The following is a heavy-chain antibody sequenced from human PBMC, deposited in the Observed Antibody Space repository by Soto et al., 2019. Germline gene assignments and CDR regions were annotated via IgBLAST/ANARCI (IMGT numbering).Heavy chain of an antibody. CDR3: ARDTGVRGIRNYLYGMAV. CDR1: GGSISSFY. Sequence: SETLSLSCTVSGGSISSFYWSWIRQPPGKGLEWIGYIYYIGSTNYNPSLKSRVTISVDTSKNQFSLKLGSVTAADTAVYYCARDTGVRGIRNYLYGMAVWGQGTTVTVSS. V-gene: IGHV4-59*01. D-gene: IGHD3-10*02. J-gene: IGHJ6*02. CDR2: IYYIGST.